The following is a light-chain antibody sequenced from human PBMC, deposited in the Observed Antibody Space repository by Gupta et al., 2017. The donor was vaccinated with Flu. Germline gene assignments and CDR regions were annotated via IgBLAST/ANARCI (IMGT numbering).Light chain of an antibody. J-gene: IGLJ3*02. Sequence: QSVLTQPRSVSGSPGPSVTISCPGTSSDVGAYNYVSWYQHHPGKAPKVIIYDVTKRPSGVPGRLSGSKSGNTASLTISGLQADDEADYYCCSYGGTNAFWVFGGGTKLTVL. CDR3: CSYGGTNAFWV. CDR2: DVT. V-gene: IGLV2-11*01. CDR1: SSDVGAYNY.